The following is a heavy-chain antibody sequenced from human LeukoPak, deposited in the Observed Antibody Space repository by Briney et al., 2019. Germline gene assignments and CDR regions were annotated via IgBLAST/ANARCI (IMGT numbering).Heavy chain of an antibody. V-gene: IGHV4-34*01. CDR2: INHSGST. J-gene: IGHJ4*02. D-gene: IGHD3-3*01. Sequence: GSLRLSRAASGFTVSSNYMSWIRQPPGKGLEWIGEINHSGSTNYNPSLKSRVTISVDTSKNQFSLKLSSVTAADTAVYYCARAPTRSGYWTTGYWGQGTLVTVSS. CDR3: ARAPTRSGYWTTGY. CDR1: GFTVSSNY.